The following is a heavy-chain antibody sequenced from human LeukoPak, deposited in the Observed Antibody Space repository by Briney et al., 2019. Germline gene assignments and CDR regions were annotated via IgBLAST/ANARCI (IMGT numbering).Heavy chain of an antibody. D-gene: IGHD5/OR15-5a*01. CDR3: ARHPRDVYEVVGAFDI. CDR2: IYYSGST. V-gene: IGHV4-39*01. J-gene: IGHJ3*02. CDR1: GGSISGSSYY. Sequence: NPSETLSLTCTVSGGSISGSSYYWGWVRQPPGKGLEWIGNIYYSGSTYYNPSLKSRVTISVDTSKNQFSLRLSSVTAADTAVYYCARHPRDVYEVVGAFDIWGQGTMVTVSS.